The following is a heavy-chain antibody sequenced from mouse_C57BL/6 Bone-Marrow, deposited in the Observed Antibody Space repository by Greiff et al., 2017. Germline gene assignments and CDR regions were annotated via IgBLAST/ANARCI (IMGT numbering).Heavy chain of an antibody. J-gene: IGHJ3*01. Sequence: EVKLVESGGGLVKPGGSLKLSCAASGFTFSDYGMHWVRQAPEKGLEWVAYISSGSSTIYYAETVKGRFTISRDNAKNTLVLQMTSLRSEDTAMYYCADYDFLFAYWGQGTLVTVSA. CDR2: ISSGSSTI. CDR3: ADYDFLFAY. CDR1: GFTFSDYG. V-gene: IGHV5-17*01. D-gene: IGHD2-4*01.